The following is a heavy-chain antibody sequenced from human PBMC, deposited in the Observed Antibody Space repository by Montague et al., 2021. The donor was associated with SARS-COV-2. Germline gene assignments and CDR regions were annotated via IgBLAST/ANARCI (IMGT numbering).Heavy chain of an antibody. CDR2: ISDSGTS. J-gene: IGHJ4*02. D-gene: IGHD2-15*01. CDR3: GRVILSATSNPFDG. V-gene: IGHV4-61*08. CDR1: GVAVNSGGYY. Sequence: SETLSLTCTVSGVAVNSGGYYWSWIRQSPGKGLEWIGEISDSGTSSYNPSLRSRVTISVDTSKNQLALNLRSVTAADTAVYFCGRVILSATSNPFDGWGQGTLVTVSS.